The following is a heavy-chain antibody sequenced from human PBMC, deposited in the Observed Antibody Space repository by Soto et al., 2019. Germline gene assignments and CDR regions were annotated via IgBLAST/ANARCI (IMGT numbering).Heavy chain of an antibody. CDR3: AKGGRQWLVTSDFNY. CDR1: GFTFSDYA. CDR2: VSDDGRNT. J-gene: IGHJ4*02. V-gene: IGHV3-30*18. D-gene: IGHD6-19*01. Sequence: VQLVESGGGVVQPGRSLRLSCAASGFTFSDYAMHWVRQAPGQGLEWVGVVSDDGRNTHYADSVKGRFTISRDSSKNTVSLEMTSLRAEDTAVYYCAKGGRQWLVTSDFNYWGQGALVTVSS.